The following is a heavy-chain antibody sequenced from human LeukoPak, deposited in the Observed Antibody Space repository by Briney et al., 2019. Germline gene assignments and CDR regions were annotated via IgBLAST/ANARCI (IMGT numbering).Heavy chain of an antibody. CDR2: IYKGGNT. D-gene: IGHD2-15*01. V-gene: IGHV3-23*03. Sequence: PGGSLRLSCAASGFTFGNYGMSWVRQVPGKGLEWVSVIYKGGNTYYIDSVKGRFTISRDTSKNTLYLQMNSLRAEDTAVYYCASRHCSGGGCYFAGADPFDYRGQGTLVTVSS. CDR1: GFTFGNYG. J-gene: IGHJ4*02. CDR3: ASRHCSGGGCYFAGADPFDY.